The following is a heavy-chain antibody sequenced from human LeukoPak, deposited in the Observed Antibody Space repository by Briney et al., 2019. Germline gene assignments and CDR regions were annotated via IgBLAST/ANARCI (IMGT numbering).Heavy chain of an antibody. CDR3: TRGGPPGDEKTDY. J-gene: IGHJ4*02. D-gene: IGHD5-24*01. CDR1: GFTFGDHA. Sequence: PGGSLRLSCTASGFTFGDHAMSWVRQAPGKGLEWVGFIRSKAYGGTTEYAASVKGRFTISRDDSKSIAYLQMNSLKTEDTAVYYCTRGGPPGDEKTDYWGQGTLVTVSS. V-gene: IGHV3-49*04. CDR2: IRSKAYGGTT.